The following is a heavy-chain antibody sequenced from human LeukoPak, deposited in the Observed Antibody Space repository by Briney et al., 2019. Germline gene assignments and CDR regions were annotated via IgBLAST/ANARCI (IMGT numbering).Heavy chain of an antibody. Sequence: GGSLRLSCAASGFTLSSYAMSWVRQAPGEGLEWVSAISGSGGSTYYADSVKGRFTISRDNSKNTLYLQMNSLRAEDTAVYYCAKSVGGSGQPFDYWGQGTLVTVSS. D-gene: IGHD3-10*01. CDR3: AKSVGGSGQPFDY. CDR1: GFTLSSYA. V-gene: IGHV3-23*01. J-gene: IGHJ4*02. CDR2: ISGSGGST.